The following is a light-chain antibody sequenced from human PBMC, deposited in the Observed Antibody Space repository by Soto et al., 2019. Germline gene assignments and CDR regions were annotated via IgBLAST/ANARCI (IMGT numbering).Light chain of an antibody. V-gene: IGLV2-23*02. CDR2: EVS. Sequence: QSALTQPASVYGSPGQSITISCTGTSSDVGSYNLVSWYQQHPGKAPKLMIYEVSKRPSGVSNRFSGSKSGNTASLTISGLQAEDEADYYCCSYAGSSTWVLGGGTTLTVL. CDR3: CSYAGSSTWV. J-gene: IGLJ3*02. CDR1: SSDVGSYNL.